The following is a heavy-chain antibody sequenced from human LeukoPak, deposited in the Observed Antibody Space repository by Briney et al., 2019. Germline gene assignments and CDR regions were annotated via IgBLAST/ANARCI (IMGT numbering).Heavy chain of an antibody. J-gene: IGHJ6*02. CDR2: ISVYNDNT. D-gene: IGHD6-13*01. Sequence: ASVKVSCKASGYTFTGYYIHWVRQAPGQGLEWMGWISVYNDNTYYTQKLQGRVTMTTDTSTSTAYMELGSLISDDTAVYYCARGVSSWYYGMDVWGQGTTVIVSS. CDR3: ARGVSSWYYGMDV. V-gene: IGHV1-18*04. CDR1: GYTFTGYY.